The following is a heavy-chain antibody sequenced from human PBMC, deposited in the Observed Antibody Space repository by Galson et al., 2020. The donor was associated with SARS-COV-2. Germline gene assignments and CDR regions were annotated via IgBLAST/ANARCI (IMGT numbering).Heavy chain of an antibody. Sequence: GESLKISCVASGFTFNDCAMHWVRQAPGKGLEWVSLISWNGDNTYYADSVKGRFSISRDNSRNSLYLHMNSLRHEDTALYYCVKGGLVAATFPFASWGQGTLVTVSS. V-gene: IGHV3-43D*04. CDR2: ISWNGDNT. J-gene: IGHJ4*02. D-gene: IGHD1-26*01. CDR3: VKGGLVAATFPFAS. CDR1: GFTFNDCA.